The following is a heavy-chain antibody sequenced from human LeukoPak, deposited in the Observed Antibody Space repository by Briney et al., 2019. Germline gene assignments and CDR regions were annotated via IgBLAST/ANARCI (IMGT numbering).Heavy chain of an antibody. CDR2: INAYNGNT. CDR1: GYTFTSYG. V-gene: IGHV1-18*01. J-gene: IGHJ3*02. Sequence: ASVTVSCRASGYTFTSYGISWVRQAPGQGLEWMGWINAYNGNTNYAQKLQGRVTMTTDTSTSTAYMELRSLRSDDTAVYYCARDARFLEWFDAFDIWGQGTMVTVSS. D-gene: IGHD3-3*01. CDR3: ARDARFLEWFDAFDI.